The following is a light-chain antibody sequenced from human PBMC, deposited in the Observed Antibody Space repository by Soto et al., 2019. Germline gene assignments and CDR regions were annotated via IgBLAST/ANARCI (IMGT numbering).Light chain of an antibody. CDR3: QTWGTGIHMV. J-gene: IGLJ2*01. CDR1: SGHSNYA. Sequence: QPVLTQSPSASASLGASVKLTCTLSSGHSNYAIAWHQQQPEKGHRYLIRLDSDGSHNKGDGIPDRFSGSRSGAERYLTISSLHSEDEADYNCQTWGTGIHMVFGGGTKLTVL. V-gene: IGLV4-69*01. CDR2: LDSDGSH.